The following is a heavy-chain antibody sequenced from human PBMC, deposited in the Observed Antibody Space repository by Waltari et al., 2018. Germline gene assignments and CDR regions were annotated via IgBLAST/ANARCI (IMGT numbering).Heavy chain of an antibody. CDR1: GYTFTSYA. J-gene: IGHJ3*02. CDR2: INTNTGNP. V-gene: IGHV7-4-1*02. Sequence: QVQLVQSGSELKKPGASVKVSCKASGYTFTSYAMNWVRPAPGQGLEWMGWINTNTGNPTYAQGFTGRFVFSLDTSVSTAYLQISSLKAEDTAVYYCARDLNYDYVWGSYRYTGDAFDIWGQGTMVTVSS. D-gene: IGHD3-16*02. CDR3: ARDLNYDYVWGSYRYTGDAFDI.